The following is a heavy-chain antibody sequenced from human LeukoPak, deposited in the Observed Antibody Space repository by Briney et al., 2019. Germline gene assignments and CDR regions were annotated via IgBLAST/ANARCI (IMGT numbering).Heavy chain of an antibody. D-gene: IGHD5-18*01. CDR2: IIPIFDTA. J-gene: IGHJ4*02. CDR3: ARAEGPNTAMVGY. Sequence: SVKVSCKASGGTFSSYAISWVRQAPGQGLEWMGRIIPIFDTANYAQKFQGRVTITTDESTSTAYMELSSLRSEDTAVYYCARAEGPNTAMVGYWGQGTLVTVSS. CDR1: GGTFSSYA. V-gene: IGHV1-69*05.